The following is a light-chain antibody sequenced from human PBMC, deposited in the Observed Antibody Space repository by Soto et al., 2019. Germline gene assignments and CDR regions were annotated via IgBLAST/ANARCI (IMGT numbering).Light chain of an antibody. J-gene: IGKJ5*01. CDR2: GVS. CDR1: QSVSSNF. Sequence: EIVLTQPPGTLSLSPGESATLSCGASQSVSSNFLAWYQQKPGQAPRILIYGVSSRASGIPARFFGSGSGTDLTLTINRLEPEDFAVYYCQQYANSPITFGQGTRLEIK. CDR3: QQYANSPIT. V-gene: IGKV3-20*01.